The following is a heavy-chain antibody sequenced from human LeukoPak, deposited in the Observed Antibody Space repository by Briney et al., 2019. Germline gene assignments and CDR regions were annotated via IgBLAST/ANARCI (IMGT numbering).Heavy chain of an antibody. J-gene: IGHJ3*02. CDR3: ARTLRLGELSLYTGAFDI. CDR2: IYPGDSDT. Sequence: RGASLQISCKGSGSIFTSYWIGWVRPLPGKGLEWMGIIYPGDSDTRYSPSFQGQVTISADKSISTAYLQWSSLKASDTAMYYCARTLRLGELSLYTGAFDIGGQGTMVTVSS. V-gene: IGHV5-51*01. CDR1: GSIFTSYW. D-gene: IGHD3-16*02.